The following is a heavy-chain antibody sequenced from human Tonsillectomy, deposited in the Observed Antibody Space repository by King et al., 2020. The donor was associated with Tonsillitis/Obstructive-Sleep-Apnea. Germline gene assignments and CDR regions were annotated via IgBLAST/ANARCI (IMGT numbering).Heavy chain of an antibody. V-gene: IGHV3-33*01. CDR2: IWYDGSDT. Sequence: VQLVESGGGVVQPGRSLRLSCAASGFTFSSYGMHWVRQAPGMGLEWVAVIWYDGSDTYYADSVKGRFTISRDSSKHTLYLQMNGLRAEDTAVYYCARSSGSYHFDSWSQGTLVTVSS. CDR1: GFTFSSYG. D-gene: IGHD1-26*01. CDR3: ARSSGSYHFDS. J-gene: IGHJ4*02.